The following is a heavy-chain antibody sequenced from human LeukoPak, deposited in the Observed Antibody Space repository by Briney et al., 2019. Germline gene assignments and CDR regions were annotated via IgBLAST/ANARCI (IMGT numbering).Heavy chain of an antibody. CDR1: GFTFSRHN. CDR3: VKESGFMVAPNSAFDI. V-gene: IGHV3-64D*09. CDR2: ISYNGDST. D-gene: IGHD4/OR15-4a*01. J-gene: IGHJ3*02. Sequence: GGSLRLSCSGSGFTFSRHNMHWVRQAPGKGLEYVSAISYNGDSTYYVDSVKGRFTISRDNSKNTLDLQMSSLRPEDTAVYYCVKESGFMVAPNSAFDIWGQGTMVTVSS.